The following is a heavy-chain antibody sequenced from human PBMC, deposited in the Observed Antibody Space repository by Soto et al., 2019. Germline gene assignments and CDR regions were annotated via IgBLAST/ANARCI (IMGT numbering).Heavy chain of an antibody. CDR3: AKDLSSSAYDFWSGSLD. Sequence: SGGSLRLSCAASGFTFSSYAMSWVRQAPGKGLKWVSAISGSGGSTYYADSVKGRFTISRDNSKNTLYLQMNSLRAEDTAVYYCAKDLSSSAYDFWSGSLDWGQGTLVTVSS. CDR2: ISGSGGST. V-gene: IGHV3-23*01. CDR1: GFTFSSYA. D-gene: IGHD3-3*01. J-gene: IGHJ4*02.